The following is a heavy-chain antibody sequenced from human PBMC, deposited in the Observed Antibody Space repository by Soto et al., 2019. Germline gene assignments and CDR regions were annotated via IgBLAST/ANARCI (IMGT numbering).Heavy chain of an antibody. J-gene: IGHJ6*02. CDR1: GYSFTSYW. CDR3: ARQGTSYYDYVWGSYPPYYYYYGMDV. D-gene: IGHD3-16*02. V-gene: IGHV5-51*01. CDR2: IYPGDSDT. Sequence: GEYLKISCKGSGYSFTSYWIGWVRKMPGKGLEWMGIIYPGDSDTRYSPSFQGQVTISADKSISTAYLQWSSLKASDTAMYYCARQGTSYYDYVWGSYPPYYYYYGMDVWGQGTTVTVS.